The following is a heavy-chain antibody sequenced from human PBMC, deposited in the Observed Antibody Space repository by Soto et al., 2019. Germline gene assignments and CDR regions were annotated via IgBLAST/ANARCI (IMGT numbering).Heavy chain of an antibody. CDR2: INHSGST. V-gene: IGHV4-34*01. CDR3: ARARATMVRGVIIYYYVLDV. D-gene: IGHD3-10*01. Sequence: SETLSLTCAVYGGSFSGYYWSWIRQPPGKGLEWIGEINHSGSTNYNPSLKSRVTISVDTSKNQFSLKLSSVTAADTAVYYCARARATMVRGVIIYYYVLDVWGQGTTVTVSS. CDR1: GGSFSGYY. J-gene: IGHJ6*02.